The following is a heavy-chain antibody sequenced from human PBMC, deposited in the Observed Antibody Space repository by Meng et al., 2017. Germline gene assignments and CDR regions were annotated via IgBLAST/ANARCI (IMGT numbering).Heavy chain of an antibody. CDR3: ARVLVVVITTYYFDY. V-gene: IGHV3-7*01. D-gene: IGHD3-22*01. CDR1: GFTFSSYW. CDR2: IKQDGSEK. J-gene: IGHJ4*02. Sequence: GESLKISCAASGFTFSSYWMSWVRQAPGKGLEWAANIKQDGSEKYYVDSVKGRFTISRDNAKNSLYLQMNSLRAEDTAVYYCARVLVVVITTYYFDYWGQGTLVTVSS.